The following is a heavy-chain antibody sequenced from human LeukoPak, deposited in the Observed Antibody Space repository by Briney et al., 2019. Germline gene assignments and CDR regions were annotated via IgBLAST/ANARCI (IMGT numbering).Heavy chain of an antibody. J-gene: IGHJ4*02. D-gene: IGHD4-17*01. CDR1: GFTFSICG. V-gene: IGHV3-23*01. CDR3: AKDRSDGDYFDY. Sequence: GGSLRLSCAASGFTFSICGMNWVRQAPGKGLEWVSAISTSGGSTYYADSVKGRFTISRDNSKNTLFLQMNSLTAEDTAVYFCAKDRSDGDYFDYWGQGTLVTVSS. CDR2: ISTSGGST.